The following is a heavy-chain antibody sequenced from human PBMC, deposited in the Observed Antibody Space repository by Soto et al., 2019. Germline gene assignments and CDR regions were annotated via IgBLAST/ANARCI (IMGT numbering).Heavy chain of an antibody. D-gene: IGHD3-22*01. CDR1: GGSFSGYY. CDR3: ARGRCRGDSCGPIAY. J-gene: IGHJ4*02. CDR2: INHRGST. Sequence: LETLALTCAVYGGSFSGYYWSWIRQPPGKGLEWTGEINHRGSTNYNPSFKSRVTISVETSKNQFSLKRSSVTAADTAVYYFARGRCRGDSCGPIAYWGQGTLFTV. V-gene: IGHV4-34*01.